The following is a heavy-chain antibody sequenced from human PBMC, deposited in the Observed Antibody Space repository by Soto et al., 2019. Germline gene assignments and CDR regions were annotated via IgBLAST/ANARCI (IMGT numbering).Heavy chain of an antibody. CDR1: GFTFSSYS. CDR2: ISSSSSYI. Sequence: GGSLRLSCAASGFTFSSYSMNWVRQAPGKGLEWVSSISSSSSYIYYADSVKGRFTISRDNAKNSLYLQMNSLRAEDTAVYYCAREELMITFGGVIEDAFDIWGQGTMVTVSS. D-gene: IGHD3-16*02. J-gene: IGHJ3*02. V-gene: IGHV3-21*01. CDR3: AREELMITFGGVIEDAFDI.